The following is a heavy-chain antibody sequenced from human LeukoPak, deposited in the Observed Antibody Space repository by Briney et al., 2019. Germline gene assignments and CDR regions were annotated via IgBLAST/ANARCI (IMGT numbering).Heavy chain of an antibody. D-gene: IGHD7-27*01. CDR1: GFTFSSYA. Sequence: GGSLRLSCAASGFTFSSYAMHWVRQAPGKGLEYVSAISSDGGSTYYANSVKGRFTISRDNSKNALYLQMGSLTAEDMAVYYCATVIGDSWGQGTLVTVSS. J-gene: IGHJ5*02. CDR2: ISSDGGST. CDR3: ATVIGDS. V-gene: IGHV3-64*01.